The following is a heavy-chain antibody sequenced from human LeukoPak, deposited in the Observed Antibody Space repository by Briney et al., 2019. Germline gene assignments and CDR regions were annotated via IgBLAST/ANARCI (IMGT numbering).Heavy chain of an antibody. CDR2: IYYSGST. D-gene: IGHD6-19*01. J-gene: IGHJ6*03. V-gene: IGHV4-39*07. Sequence: SETLSLTCTVSGGSVSSSSYYWGWIRQPPGKGLEWIGSIYYSGSTYYNPSLKSRVTISVDTSKNQFSLKLSSVTAADTAVYYCARVNRSSGWYVYYYMDVWGKGTTVTVSS. CDR3: ARVNRSSGWYVYYYMDV. CDR1: GGSVSSSSYY.